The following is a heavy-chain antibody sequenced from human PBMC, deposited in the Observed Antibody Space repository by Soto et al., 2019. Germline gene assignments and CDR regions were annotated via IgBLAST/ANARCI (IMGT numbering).Heavy chain of an antibody. V-gene: IGHV3-74*01. J-gene: IGHJ4*02. D-gene: IGHD6-19*01. Sequence: EVQLVESGGGLVQPGGSLRLSCAASGFTFSSSWMHWVRQAPGKGLVWVSRIYSVGSRTNYADSVQGRFTISRDNAKNTLYLQMNSLRAEDTALYYCARGPTGWYGYDYWGQGTLVTVSS. CDR3: ARGPTGWYGYDY. CDR1: GFTFSSSW. CDR2: IYSVGSRT.